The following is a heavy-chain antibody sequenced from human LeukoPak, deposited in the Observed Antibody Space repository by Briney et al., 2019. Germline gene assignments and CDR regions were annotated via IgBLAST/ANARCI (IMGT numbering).Heavy chain of an antibody. CDR3: WLRQEGGATGSDY. D-gene: IGHD1-26*01. CDR1: GGSISSSSYY. V-gene: IGHV4-39*01. CDR2: IYYSGST. Sequence: SETLSLTCTVSGGSISSSSYYWGWIRQPPGKGLEWIGSIYYSGSTYYNPSLKSRVTISVDTSKNQFSLKLSSVTAADTAVYYCWLRQEGGATGSDYWGQGTLVTVSS. J-gene: IGHJ4*02.